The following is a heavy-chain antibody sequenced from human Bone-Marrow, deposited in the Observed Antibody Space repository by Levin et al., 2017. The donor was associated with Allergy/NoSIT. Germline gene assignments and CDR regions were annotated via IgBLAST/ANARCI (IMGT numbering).Heavy chain of an antibody. CDR1: GFTFNNYA. CDR2: ITNSGRT. CDR3: AKEMTTVVPVFDY. V-gene: IGHV3-23*01. J-gene: IGHJ4*02. D-gene: IGHD4-23*01. Sequence: GESLKISCAASGFTFNNYAMSWVRQAPGKGLEWVSAITNSGRTYYADSVKGRFTVSRDNSKNTLYLQMNSLRADDTAVYYCAKEMTTVVPVFDYWGQGTLVTVSS.